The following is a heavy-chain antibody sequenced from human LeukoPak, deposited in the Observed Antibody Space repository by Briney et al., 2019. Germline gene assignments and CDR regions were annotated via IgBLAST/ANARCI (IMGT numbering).Heavy chain of an antibody. CDR3: ARRLGRKFGERFYYYHYMDV. J-gene: IGHJ6*03. D-gene: IGHD3-10*01. CDR2: IYYSGST. CDR1: GGSVSGTNYY. V-gene: IGHV4-39*07. Sequence: SETLSLTCSVSGGSVSGTNYYWAWIRQPPEKGLEWIGTIYYSGSTYYNVSLKSRVTISVDTSKNQFSLNLNSVTAADTAVYYCARRLGRKFGERFYYYHYMDVWGKGTTVTISS.